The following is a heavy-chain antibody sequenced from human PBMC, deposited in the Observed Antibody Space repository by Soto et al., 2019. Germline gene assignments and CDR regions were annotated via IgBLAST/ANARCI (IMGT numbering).Heavy chain of an antibody. J-gene: IGHJ3*02. CDR1: GGSIRSYY. V-gene: IGHV4-59*01. Sequence: QVQLQESGPGLVKPLETLSLTCTVSGGSIRSYYWSWIRQPPGKGLEWIGYVYDSGRTNYNHSLKSRVTISVDTSRNQFSLKLSSVTAADTAVYYCARDMVRGVIDAFDIWGQGTMVTVSS. CDR3: ARDMVRGVIDAFDI. D-gene: IGHD3-10*01. CDR2: VYDSGRT.